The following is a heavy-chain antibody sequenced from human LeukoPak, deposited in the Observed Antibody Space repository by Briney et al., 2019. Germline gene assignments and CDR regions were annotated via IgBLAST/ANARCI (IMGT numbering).Heavy chain of an antibody. CDR1: GYSISSGYY. D-gene: IGHD2-21*01. V-gene: IGHV4-38-2*02. CDR3: ARKGPEHLPTYFDH. J-gene: IGHJ4*02. Sequence: SETLSLTCTVSGYSISSGYYWGWIRQPPGKGLEWIGYIWPSGSTNYNPSLSGRVAISLDKSRNHFTLMVTAVTAADTAFYYCARKGPEHLPTYFDHWGRGILVTVSS. CDR2: IWPSGST.